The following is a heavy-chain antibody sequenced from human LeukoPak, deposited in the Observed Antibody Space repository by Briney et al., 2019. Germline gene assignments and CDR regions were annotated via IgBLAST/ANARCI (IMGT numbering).Heavy chain of an antibody. CDR1: GFTFSSYG. Sequence: PGRSLRLSCAASGFTFSSYGMHWVRQAPGKGLEWVAVIWYDGSNKYYADSVKGRFTISRDNSKNTLYLQMNSLRAEDTAVYYCARWGDTYYDLWSGYYATFDYWGQGTLVTVSS. CDR3: ARWGDTYYDLWSGYYATFDY. CDR2: IWYDGSNK. J-gene: IGHJ4*02. D-gene: IGHD3-3*01. V-gene: IGHV3-33*01.